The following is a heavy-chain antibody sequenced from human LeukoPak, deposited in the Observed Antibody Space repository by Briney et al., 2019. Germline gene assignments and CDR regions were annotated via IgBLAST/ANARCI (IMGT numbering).Heavy chain of an antibody. Sequence: GGSLRLSCSASGFTFGDYLMSWIRQAPGKGLGWVSAISGSGDSTYYAGSVKGRLTISRDNSKNTLYLQMNSLRAEDTAVYYCAKDAALYCSGGSCHGEGYYFDYWGQGTLVTVSS. D-gene: IGHD2-15*01. V-gene: IGHV3-23*01. CDR2: ISGSGDST. CDR3: AKDAALYCSGGSCHGEGYYFDY. CDR1: GFTFGDYL. J-gene: IGHJ4*02.